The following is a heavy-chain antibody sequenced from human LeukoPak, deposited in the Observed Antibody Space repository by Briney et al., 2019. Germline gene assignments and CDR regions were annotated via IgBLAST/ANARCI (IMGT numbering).Heavy chain of an antibody. CDR3: VRDWDHFDFDS. J-gene: IGHJ5*01. CDR2: INPAGNYG. D-gene: IGHD1-26*01. CDR1: GFTFSNYW. Sequence: GGSLRLSCAASGFTFSNYWIHWVRQAPGKGLVWVSRINPAGNYGNYADSVKGRFTISRDNAKNTVYLQMNSLRAEDTALFYCVRDWDHFDFDSWGQGTLVAVSS. V-gene: IGHV3-74*01.